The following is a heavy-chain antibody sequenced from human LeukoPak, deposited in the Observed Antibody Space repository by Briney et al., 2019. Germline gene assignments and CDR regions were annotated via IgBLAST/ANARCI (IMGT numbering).Heavy chain of an antibody. CDR3: ASDSGYDEANFDY. CDR1: GYTFTGYY. CDR2: INPNSGGT. J-gene: IGHJ4*02. V-gene: IGHV1-2*04. D-gene: IGHD5-12*01. Sequence: GASVKVSCKASGYTFTGYYMHWVRQAPGQGLEWMGWINPNSGGTNYAQKFQGWVTMTRDTSISTAYMELSRLRSDDTAVYYCASDSGYDEANFDYWGQGTLVTVSS.